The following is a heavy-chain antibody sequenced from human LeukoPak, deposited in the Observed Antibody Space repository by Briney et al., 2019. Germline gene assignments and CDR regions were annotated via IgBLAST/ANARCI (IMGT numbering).Heavy chain of an antibody. D-gene: IGHD3-16*02. CDR2: ISYDGSNK. J-gene: IGHJ6*02. Sequence: GGSLRLSCAASGFTFSSYAMHWVRQAPGKGLEWVAVISYDGSNKYYADSVKGRFTISRDNSKNTLYLQMNSLRAEDTAVYYCARGRGELGELSLPSAENYYYGMDVWGQGTTVTVSS. V-gene: IGHV3-30-3*01. CDR1: GFTFSSYA. CDR3: ARGRGELGELSLPSAENYYYGMDV.